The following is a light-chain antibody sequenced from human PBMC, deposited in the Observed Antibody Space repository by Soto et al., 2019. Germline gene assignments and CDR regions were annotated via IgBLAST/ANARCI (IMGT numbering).Light chain of an antibody. CDR2: TDY. V-gene: IGLV1-44*01. Sequence: QSVLTQPPSASGTPGQRVIISCSGRNSNIGTYTVNWYQQLPGTAPKLLIYTDYQRPSGVPDRFSGSRSGTSASLAISGLQSEDEADYYCASWDASLSGGLFGGGTKLTVL. CDR3: ASWDASLSGGL. CDR1: NSNIGTYT. J-gene: IGLJ3*02.